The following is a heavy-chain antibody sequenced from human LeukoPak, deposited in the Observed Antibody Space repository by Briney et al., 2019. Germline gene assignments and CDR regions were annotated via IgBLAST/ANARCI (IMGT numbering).Heavy chain of an antibody. Sequence: KAGGSLRLSCAASGFTFSSYSMNWVRQAPGKGLEWVSSISSSSSYIYYADSVKGRFTISRDNAKNSLYLQMNSLRAEDTAVYYCVRDRVAARRVREEGWFDPWGQGTLVTVSS. CDR2: ISSSSSYI. CDR3: VRDRVAARRVREEGWFDP. J-gene: IGHJ5*02. V-gene: IGHV3-21*01. CDR1: GFTFSSYS. D-gene: IGHD6-6*01.